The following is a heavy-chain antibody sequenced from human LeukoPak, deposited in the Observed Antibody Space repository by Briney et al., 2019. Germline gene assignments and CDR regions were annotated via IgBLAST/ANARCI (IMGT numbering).Heavy chain of an antibody. D-gene: IGHD2-8*01. CDR3: ARHCTRLPLKGRSNWFDP. J-gene: IGHJ5*02. Sequence: SETLSLTCAVYGGSFSGYYWSWIRQPPGKGLEWIGEINHSGSTNYNPSLKSRVTISVDTSKNQFSLKLSSVTAADTAVYYCARHCTRLPLKGRSNWFDPWGQGTLVTVSS. CDR2: INHSGST. V-gene: IGHV4-34*01. CDR1: GGSFSGYY.